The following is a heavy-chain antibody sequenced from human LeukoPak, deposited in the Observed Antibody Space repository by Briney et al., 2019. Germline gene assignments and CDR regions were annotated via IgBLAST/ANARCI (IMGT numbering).Heavy chain of an antibody. Sequence: ASVRVSCKASDYTFTRYGISWVRQAPGQGLEWMGWISGYNGNTNYAQKLQGRVTMTTDTSTSTAYMELRSLKSDDTAVYYCASLKNYYDSSGYLVTDAFDIWGQGTMVTVSS. J-gene: IGHJ3*02. CDR3: ASLKNYYDSSGYLVTDAFDI. V-gene: IGHV1-18*01. CDR1: DYTFTRYG. CDR2: ISGYNGNT. D-gene: IGHD3-22*01.